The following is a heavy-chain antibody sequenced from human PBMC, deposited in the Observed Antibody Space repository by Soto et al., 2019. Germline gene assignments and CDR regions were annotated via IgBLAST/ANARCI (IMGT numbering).Heavy chain of an antibody. CDR1: GGSISSGDYY. Sequence: SETLSLTCTVSGGSISSGDYYWSWIRQPPGKGLEWIGYIYYSGSTYYNPSLKSRVTISVDTSKNQFSLKLSSVTAADTAVYYCARGSSIAGLYYGMDVWGQGTTVTVS. J-gene: IGHJ6*02. D-gene: IGHD6-6*01. CDR2: IYYSGST. V-gene: IGHV4-30-4*01. CDR3: ARGSSIAGLYYGMDV.